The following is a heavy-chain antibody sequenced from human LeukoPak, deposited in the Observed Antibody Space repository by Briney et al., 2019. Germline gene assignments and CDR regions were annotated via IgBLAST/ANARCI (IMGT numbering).Heavy chain of an antibody. CDR3: AREGSGWYANPDY. J-gene: IGHJ4*02. CDR2: IYIGGST. Sequence: GGSLRLSCAVSGFIVSDNYMSWVRQAPGKGLEWVSLIYIGGSTYYADSVKGRFTISRDNAKNSLYLQMNSLRAEDTAVYYCAREGSGWYANPDYWGQGTLVTVSS. CDR1: GFIVSDNY. D-gene: IGHD6-19*01. V-gene: IGHV3-53*01.